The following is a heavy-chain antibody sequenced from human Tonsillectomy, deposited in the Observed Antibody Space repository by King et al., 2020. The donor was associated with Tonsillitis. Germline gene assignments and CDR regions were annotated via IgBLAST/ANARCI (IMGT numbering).Heavy chain of an antibody. Sequence: VQLVESGAEVKKPGESLRISCKGSGYTFTSYWINWVRQMPGKGLEWMGRIDPSDSYTNYSPSFQGHVTISADKSISTAYLQWSSLKASDTAMYYCARLSGNYFSFNYYGMDVWGQGTTVTVSS. CDR1: GYTFTSYW. D-gene: IGHD1-26*01. V-gene: IGHV5-10-1*03. CDR2: IDPSDSYT. CDR3: ARLSGNYFSFNYYGMDV. J-gene: IGHJ6*02.